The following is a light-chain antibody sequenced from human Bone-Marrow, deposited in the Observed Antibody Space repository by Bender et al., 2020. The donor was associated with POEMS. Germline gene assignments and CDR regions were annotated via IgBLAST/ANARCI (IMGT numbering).Light chain of an antibody. J-gene: IGLJ2*01. CDR3: QVWDANNDQVV. V-gene: IGLV3-21*02. Sequence: YVLTQSPSVSVAPGQTARIACGGDNIGGKSVHWYQQQPGQAPVLVVYDDSDRPSGIPERFFGSNSGNTATLTISRVEAGDEADYYCQVWDANNDQVVFGGGTNLTVL. CDR2: DDS. CDR1: NIGGKS.